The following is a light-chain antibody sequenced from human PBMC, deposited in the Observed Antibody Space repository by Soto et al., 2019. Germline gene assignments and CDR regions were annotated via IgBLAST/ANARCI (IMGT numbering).Light chain of an antibody. CDR3: QQNNSYPPLT. CDR2: KAA. V-gene: IGKV1-5*03. Sequence: DIQMTQSPSTLSASVGDRVTITCRASQSISSWLAWYQQKPGKAPKRLIYKAASLESGVPSRFSGSGSGTGLTHTISSLLPKNFGTAYRQQNNSYPPLTFGQGTKLVLK. CDR1: QSISSW. J-gene: IGKJ1*01.